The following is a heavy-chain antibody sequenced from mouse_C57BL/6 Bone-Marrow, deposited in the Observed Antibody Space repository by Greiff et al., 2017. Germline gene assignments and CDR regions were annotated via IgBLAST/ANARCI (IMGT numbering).Heavy chain of an antibody. CDR1: GYAFSSSW. Sequence: VQLQQSGPELVKPGASVKISCKASGYAFSSSWMNWVKQRPGKGLEWIGRIYPGDGDTNYNGKFKGKATLTADKSSSTAYMQLSSLTSEDSAVYFCARAYYGSSYDYAMDYWGQGTSVTVSS. CDR2: IYPGDGDT. D-gene: IGHD1-1*01. J-gene: IGHJ4*01. CDR3: ARAYYGSSYDYAMDY. V-gene: IGHV1-82*01.